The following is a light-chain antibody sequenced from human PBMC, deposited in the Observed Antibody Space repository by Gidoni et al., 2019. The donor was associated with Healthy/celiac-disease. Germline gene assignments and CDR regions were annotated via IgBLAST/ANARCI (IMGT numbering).Light chain of an antibody. Sequence: DIVFTQSPATLSLSLGERATLSCRASQSVSSSYLAWYQQKPGQAPRLLIYGASSRATGIPDRFSGSGSGTDFTLTISRLEPEDFAVYECQQYGSSHWTFGQGTKVEIK. CDR1: QSVSSSY. CDR3: QQYGSSHWT. CDR2: GAS. V-gene: IGKV3-20*01. J-gene: IGKJ1*01.